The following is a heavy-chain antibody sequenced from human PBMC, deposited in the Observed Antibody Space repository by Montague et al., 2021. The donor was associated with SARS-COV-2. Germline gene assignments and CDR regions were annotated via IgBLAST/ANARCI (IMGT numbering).Heavy chain of an antibody. D-gene: IGHD2-15*01. CDR1: GGSISSGSYY. J-gene: IGHJ5*02. Sequence: TLSLTCTVSGGSISSGSYYWSWIRQPAGKGLEWIGRIYTSGSTNYNPSLKSRVTISVDTSKNQFSLKLSSATAAGTAVYYCARGCSGGSCYPNPFSTWGQGTLVTVSS. CDR3: ARGCSGGSCYPNPFST. CDR2: IYTSGST. V-gene: IGHV4-61*02.